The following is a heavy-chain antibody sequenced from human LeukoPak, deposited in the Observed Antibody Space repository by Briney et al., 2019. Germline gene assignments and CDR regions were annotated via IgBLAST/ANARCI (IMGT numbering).Heavy chain of an antibody. Sequence: GESLQISCKGSGYLFTSYWIGWVRRLPGKGLEWMGIIYPGDSDTRYSPSFQGQVTISADKSISTAYLQWSSLKASDTAMYSCARLGGIAAAGHYYYGMDVWGQGTTVTVSS. D-gene: IGHD6-13*01. CDR3: ARLGGIAAAGHYYYGMDV. V-gene: IGHV5-51*01. CDR2: IYPGDSDT. J-gene: IGHJ6*02. CDR1: GYLFTSYW.